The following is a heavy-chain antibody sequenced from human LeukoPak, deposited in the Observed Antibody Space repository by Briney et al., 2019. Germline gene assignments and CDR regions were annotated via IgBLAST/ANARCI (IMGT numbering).Heavy chain of an antibody. D-gene: IGHD6-19*01. Sequence: GGSLRLPCAASGFTFRIYGMNWVRQAPGKGLEWVSGISPGGEIPYYADSVKGRFTISRDNSKNSLYLQMNSLRAEDTAVYYCARSGYSSGWYALHSDYWGQGTLVTVSS. J-gene: IGHJ4*02. V-gene: IGHV3-23*01. CDR3: ARSGYSSGWYALHSDY. CDR2: ISPGGEIP. CDR1: GFTFRIYG.